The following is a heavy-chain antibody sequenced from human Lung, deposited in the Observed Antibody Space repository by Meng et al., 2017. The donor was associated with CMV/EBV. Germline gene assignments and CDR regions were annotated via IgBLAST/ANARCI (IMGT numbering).Heavy chain of an antibody. D-gene: IGHD1-26*01. CDR1: GGSFSGYY. J-gene: IGHJ6*02. V-gene: IGHV4-34*01. CDR3: ARAPIVGATRAWFYYGMDV. Sequence: XXXLTXAVYGGSFSGYYWSWIRQPPGKGLEWIGEINHSGSTNYNPSLKSRVTISVDTSKNQFSLKLSSVTAADTAVYYCARAPIVGATRAWFYYGMDVWGQGTXVTCSS. CDR2: INHSGST.